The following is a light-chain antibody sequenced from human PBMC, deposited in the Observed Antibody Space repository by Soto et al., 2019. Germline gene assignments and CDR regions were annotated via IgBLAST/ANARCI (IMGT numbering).Light chain of an antibody. J-gene: IGKJ2*01. CDR3: QQYGSSPYT. Sequence: EIVLTQSPGTLSLSSGERATLSCRASQSVSQSFSGSYLAWYQQKPGQAPRLLIFDASSRATGIPDRFSGSGSGTDFTLTISRLEPEDFAVYYCQQYGSSPYTFGQGTKLEIK. CDR1: QSVSQSFSGSY. V-gene: IGKV3-20*01. CDR2: DAS.